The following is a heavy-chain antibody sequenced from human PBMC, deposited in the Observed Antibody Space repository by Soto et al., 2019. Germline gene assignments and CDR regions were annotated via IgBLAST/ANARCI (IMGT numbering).Heavy chain of an antibody. J-gene: IGHJ4*02. CDR1: GYTFITYG. V-gene: IGHV1-18*01. Sequence: QVQLVQSGAEVKKPGASVKVSCKASGYTFITYGVSWVRQAPGQGLDWLGWISTYNGNTRYAERLQDRVTMTTDTTTNTAYMELRNLRSDDTAVYYCARGPTDYYDNSANYFFDYWGQGTLVTVSS. CDR3: ARGPTDYYDNSANYFFDY. D-gene: IGHD3-22*01. CDR2: ISTYNGNT.